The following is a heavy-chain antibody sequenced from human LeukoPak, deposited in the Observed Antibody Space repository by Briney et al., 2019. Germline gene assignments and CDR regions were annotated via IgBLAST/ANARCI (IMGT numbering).Heavy chain of an antibody. CDR3: ARLETVSGANYFDH. CDR2: INYSGTT. V-gene: IGHV4-39*01. CDR1: GASITSGTYF. D-gene: IGHD2-15*01. J-gene: IGHJ4*02. Sequence: SETQSLTCSISGASITSGTYFWTWVRQPPGKGLEWIGSINYSGTTYYTASLKSRVTISVDTSKTQYSLSLTLVTAADTAVYFCARLETVSGANYFDHWGQGALVTVSS.